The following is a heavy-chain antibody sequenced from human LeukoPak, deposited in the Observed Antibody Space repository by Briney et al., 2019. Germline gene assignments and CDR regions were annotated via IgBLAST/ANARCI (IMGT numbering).Heavy chain of an antibody. D-gene: IGHD3-10*01. Sequence: SETLSLTCTVSGGSISSYYWSWIRQPPGKGLEWIGYIYYSGSTNYNPSLKSRVTISVDTSKNQFSLKLSSVTAADTAVYYCARALWFGELLWDYYYYMDVWGKGTTVTVSS. CDR3: ARALWFGELLWDYYYYMDV. CDR2: IYYSGST. CDR1: GGSISSYY. V-gene: IGHV4-59*01. J-gene: IGHJ6*03.